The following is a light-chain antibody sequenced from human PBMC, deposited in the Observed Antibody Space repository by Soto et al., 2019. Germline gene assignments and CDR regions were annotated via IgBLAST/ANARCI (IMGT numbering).Light chain of an antibody. CDR2: AAS. CDR3: QQSYNAPS. CDR1: QSISSF. Sequence: DIQMTQSPSSLSASVGDRVTITCRASQSISSFLNWYQQKPGRAPKLLIYAASSLQSGVPSRFSGSGSGTDFTLTISSLQPEDFATYYCQQSYNAPSFGAGSKVEIK. J-gene: IGKJ4*01. V-gene: IGKV1-39*01.